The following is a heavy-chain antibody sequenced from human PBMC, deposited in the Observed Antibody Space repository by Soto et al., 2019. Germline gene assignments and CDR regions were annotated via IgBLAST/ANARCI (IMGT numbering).Heavy chain of an antibody. CDR2: ISYDGSDK. CDR3: AKDQPSVAY. Sequence: LRLSCAASGFTFSSFGMHWVRQAPGKGLEWVSLISYDGSDKYYADSVKGRFTISRDNSKNTLYLQMNSLRAEDTAVYYCAKDQPSVAYWGQGTLVTVSS. D-gene: IGHD2-2*01. CDR1: GFTFSSFG. V-gene: IGHV3-30*18. J-gene: IGHJ4*02.